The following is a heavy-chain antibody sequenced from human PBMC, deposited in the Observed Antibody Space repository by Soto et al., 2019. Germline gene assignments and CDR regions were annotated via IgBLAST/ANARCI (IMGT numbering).Heavy chain of an antibody. D-gene: IGHD6-19*01. CDR1: RFTFTSYA. V-gene: IGHV1-18*01. Sequence: GASVKVSCKASRFTFTSYAISWARQAPGQGLEWMGWISAYNGNTNYAQKFQGSVTMTTDKSTSTAYMELRSLRSDATAVYYCARTYDEYSSGCYLFAYWGQGTPVTVSS. CDR3: ARTYDEYSSGCYLFAY. J-gene: IGHJ4*02. CDR2: ISAYNGNT.